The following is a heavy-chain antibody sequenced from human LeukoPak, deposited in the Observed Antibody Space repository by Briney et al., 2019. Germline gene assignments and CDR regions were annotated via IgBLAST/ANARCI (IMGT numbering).Heavy chain of an antibody. Sequence: ASVKVSCKASGYTFTGYYMHWVRQAPGQGLEWMGWINPNSGGTNYAQKFQGRVTMTRDTSISTAYMELSRLRSDDTAVYYCARSRGLRQTYYMDVWGKGTTVTVSS. J-gene: IGHJ6*03. CDR2: INPNSGGT. CDR3: ARSRGLRQTYYMDV. D-gene: IGHD2-21*01. V-gene: IGHV1-2*02. CDR1: GYTFTGYY.